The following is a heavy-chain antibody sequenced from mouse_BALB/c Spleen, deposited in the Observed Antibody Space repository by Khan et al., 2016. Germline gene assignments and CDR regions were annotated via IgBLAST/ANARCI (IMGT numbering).Heavy chain of an antibody. J-gene: IGHJ2*01. CDR2: ISYDGSN. V-gene: IGHV3-6*02. Sequence: VQLKESGPGLVKPSQSLSLTCSVTGYSITSGYYWNWIRQFPGNKLEWMGYISYDGSNNYNPSSKNRISITRDTSKNQFFLKLNSVTTEDTATYYCARAWYFDYWGQGTTLTVSS. CDR1: GYSITSGYY. CDR3: ARAWYFDY.